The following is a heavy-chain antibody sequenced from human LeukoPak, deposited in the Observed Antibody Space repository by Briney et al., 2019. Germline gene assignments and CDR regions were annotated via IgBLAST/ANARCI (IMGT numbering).Heavy chain of an antibody. CDR1: GFTFSSYG. J-gene: IGHJ4*02. CDR3: AKDRQWLPY. CDR2: ISYDGSNK. V-gene: IGHV3-30*18. D-gene: IGHD5-18*01. Sequence: GGSLRLSCAASGFTFSSYGMHWVRQAPGKGLERVAVISYDGSNKYYADSVKGRFTISRDNSKNTLYLQMNSLRAEDTAVYYCAKDRQWLPYWGQGTLVTVSS.